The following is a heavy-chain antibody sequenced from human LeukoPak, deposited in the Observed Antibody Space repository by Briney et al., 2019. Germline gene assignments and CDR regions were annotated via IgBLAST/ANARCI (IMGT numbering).Heavy chain of an antibody. CDR2: ITGSGSGI. D-gene: IGHD5-12*01. Sequence: PGGSLRLSCAASGFTVSSSYMSWVRQAPGKGLQWVSYITGSGSGIHYADSVKGRFTISRDNAKNTLYLRMNSLRDEDTAVYYCASPHSGYGWGQGTLVTVSS. J-gene: IGHJ4*02. V-gene: IGHV3-48*02. CDR3: ASPHSGYG. CDR1: GFTVSSSY.